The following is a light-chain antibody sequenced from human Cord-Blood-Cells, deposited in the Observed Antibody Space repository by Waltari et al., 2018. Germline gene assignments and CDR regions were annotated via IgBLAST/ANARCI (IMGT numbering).Light chain of an antibody. CDR3: QQYGSSPLT. CDR1: QSGRGGY. J-gene: IGKJ4*01. V-gene: IGKV3-20*01. Sequence: SSRACQSGRGGYCALYEQKPGPAPRILIDCSSSRATGIPDRVSGSGSGTDFTLTISRLEPEDFAVYYCQQYGSSPLTFGGGTKVEIK. CDR2: CSS.